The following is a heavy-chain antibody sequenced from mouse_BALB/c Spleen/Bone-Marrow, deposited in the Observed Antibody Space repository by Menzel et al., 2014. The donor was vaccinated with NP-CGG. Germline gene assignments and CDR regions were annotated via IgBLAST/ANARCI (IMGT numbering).Heavy chain of an antibody. CDR2: IRNKANGYTT. CDR1: GLTFTDYY. CDR3: ARLGRGYFDY. Sequence: EVMLVESGGGLVQPGGSLRLSCATSGLTFTDYYMNWVRQPPGKALEWLGFIRNKANGYTTEYSASVKGRFTISRDNSQSILYLQMNILRAEDSATYYCARLGRGYFDYWGQGTTLTVSS. D-gene: IGHD4-1*01. V-gene: IGHV7-3*02. J-gene: IGHJ2*01.